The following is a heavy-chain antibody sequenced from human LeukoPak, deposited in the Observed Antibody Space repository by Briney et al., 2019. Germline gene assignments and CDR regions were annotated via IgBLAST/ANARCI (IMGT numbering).Heavy chain of an antibody. Sequence: SVKVSCKASGGTFSSYAISWVRQAPGQGLEWMGGIIPIFGTANYAQKFQGRVTITADESTSTAYMELSSLRSEDTAVYYCARGWEQLATGWFDPWGQGTLVTVSS. V-gene: IGHV1-69*13. D-gene: IGHD6-13*01. CDR1: GGTFSSYA. J-gene: IGHJ5*02. CDR2: IIPIFGTA. CDR3: ARGWEQLATGWFDP.